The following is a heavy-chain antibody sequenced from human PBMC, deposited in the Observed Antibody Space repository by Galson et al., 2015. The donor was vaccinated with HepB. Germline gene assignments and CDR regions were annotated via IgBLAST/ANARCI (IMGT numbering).Heavy chain of an antibody. Sequence: SLRLSCAASGFTFINHALSWVRQAPGMGLEWVSSITSDGSAYYADSVRGRFTISRDNSKNTVSLQINSLRAGDTAVYYCAREGRGWLFDYWGRGTLVPVPS. CDR3: AREGRGWLFDY. D-gene: IGHD6-19*01. CDR2: ITSDGSA. CDR1: GFTFINHA. J-gene: IGHJ4*02. V-gene: IGHV3-23*01.